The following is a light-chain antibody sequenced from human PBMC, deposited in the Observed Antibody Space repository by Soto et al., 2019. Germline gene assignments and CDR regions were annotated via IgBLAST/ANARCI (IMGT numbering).Light chain of an antibody. CDR3: QQYISYST. Sequence: DIQMTQSPSTLSASVGDRVTITCRASQSISNWLAWYQQKPGKAPKLLIYKASNLESGVPSRFSGSGSATEFTLTISSLQPDDFATYYCQQYISYSTFGQGTKLEIK. CDR2: KAS. V-gene: IGKV1-5*03. J-gene: IGKJ2*01. CDR1: QSISNW.